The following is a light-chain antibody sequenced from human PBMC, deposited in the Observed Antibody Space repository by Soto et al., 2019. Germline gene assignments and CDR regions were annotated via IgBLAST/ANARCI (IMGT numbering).Light chain of an antibody. J-gene: IGKJ1*01. V-gene: IGKV1-5*01. CDR2: DAS. CDR1: QSINSW. CDR3: QQYNTYSWT. Sequence: DIQMAQSPSTLSASVGDRVTITCRASQSINSWLAWYQQKPGKPPKLLIYDASSLETGVPSRFSGSGSGTEFTLTISSLQPDDFATYYCQQYNTYSWTLGQGTKVEIK.